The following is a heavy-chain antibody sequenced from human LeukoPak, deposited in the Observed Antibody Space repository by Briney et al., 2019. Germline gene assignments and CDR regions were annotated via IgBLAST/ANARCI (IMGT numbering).Heavy chain of an antibody. Sequence: PSETLSLTCTVSGGSISSSSYYWGWLRQPPGKGLGWIGSIYYSGSTYYNPPLKSRVTISVDTSKNQFSLKLSSVTAADTAVYYCARQSGGGGYYDSSGYYYYMDVWGKGTTVTVSS. CDR2: IYYSGST. D-gene: IGHD3-22*01. CDR1: GGSISSSSYY. J-gene: IGHJ6*03. CDR3: ARQSGGGGYYDSSGYYYYMDV. V-gene: IGHV4-39*07.